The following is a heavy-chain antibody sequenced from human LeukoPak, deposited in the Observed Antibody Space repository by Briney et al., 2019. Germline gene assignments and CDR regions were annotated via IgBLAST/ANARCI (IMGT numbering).Heavy chain of an antibody. CDR3: ARGRRGSHWLFGGSEFDY. J-gene: IGHJ4*02. Sequence: ASVKVSCKASGYTFTSYDINWVRQATGQGLEWMGWMNPSSGNTGYAQKFQGRVTMTRNTSISTAYMELSSLRSEDTAVYYCARGRRGSHWLFGGSEFDYWGQGTLVTVSS. CDR2: MNPSSGNT. D-gene: IGHD3-10*02. CDR1: GYTFTSYD. V-gene: IGHV1-8*01.